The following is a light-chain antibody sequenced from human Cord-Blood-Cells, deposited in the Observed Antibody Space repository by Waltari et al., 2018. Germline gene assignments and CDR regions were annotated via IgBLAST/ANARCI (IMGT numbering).Light chain of an antibody. J-gene: IGLJ3*02. CDR2: DVS. CDR1: SRDVGGYNY. CDR3: CSYAGSYTWV. Sequence: QSALTQPRSVSGSPGQSVTISCTGTSRDVGGYNYVSWYQQHPGKAPKLRIYDVSTRASGVPDRFCGSKSGNTASLTISGLQAEDEADYYCCSYAGSYTWVFGGGTKLTVL. V-gene: IGLV2-11*01.